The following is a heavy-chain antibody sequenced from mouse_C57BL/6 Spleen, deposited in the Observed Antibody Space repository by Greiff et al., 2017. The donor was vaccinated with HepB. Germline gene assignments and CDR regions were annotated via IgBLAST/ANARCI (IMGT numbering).Heavy chain of an antibody. V-gene: IGHV5-17*01. Sequence: VQLKESGGGLVKPGGSLKLSCAASGFTFSDYGMHWVRQAPEKGLEWVAYISSGSSTIYYADTVKGRFTISRDNAKNTLFLQMTSLRSEDTAMYYCASPRYYGSVWYFDVWGTGTTVTVSS. CDR3: ASPRYYGSVWYFDV. J-gene: IGHJ1*03. CDR1: GFTFSDYG. D-gene: IGHD1-1*01. CDR2: ISSGSSTI.